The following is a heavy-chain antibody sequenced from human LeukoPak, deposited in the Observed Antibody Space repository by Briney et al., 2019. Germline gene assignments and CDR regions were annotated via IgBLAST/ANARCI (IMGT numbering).Heavy chain of an antibody. Sequence: GGSLRLSCAASGFTFSSYWMHWARQAPGKGLVWVSRINSDGSSTSYADSVKGRFTISRDNAKNTLYLQMNSLRAEDTAVYYCARAGRRSSFDYWGQGTLVTVSS. CDR2: INSDGSST. D-gene: IGHD1-26*01. J-gene: IGHJ4*02. CDR1: GFTFSSYW. CDR3: ARAGRRSSFDY. V-gene: IGHV3-74*01.